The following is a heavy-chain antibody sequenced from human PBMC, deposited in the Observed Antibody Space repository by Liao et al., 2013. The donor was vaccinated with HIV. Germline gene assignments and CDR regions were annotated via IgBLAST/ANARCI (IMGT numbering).Heavy chain of an antibody. J-gene: IGHJ4*02. D-gene: IGHD4-17*01. CDR2: FHYTGNA. Sequence: QVQLQESGPGLMRPSETLSLSCTVSGGSISGYYWSWLRQPPGRGLEWIGFFHYTGNANYNPSLNGRVTISVDTSNNQFSLKLSSVTAADTAVYYCARGGGNYGDYHFDYWGQGTLVTVSS. CDR1: GGSISGYY. V-gene: IGHV4-59*01. CDR3: ARGGGNYGDYHFDY.